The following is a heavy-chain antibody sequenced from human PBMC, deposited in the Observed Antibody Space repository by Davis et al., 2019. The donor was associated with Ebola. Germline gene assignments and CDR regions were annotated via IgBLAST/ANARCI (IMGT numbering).Heavy chain of an antibody. CDR3: VRDTYYYYNTMDV. J-gene: IGHJ6*04. CDR2: ISYEGSNK. CDR1: GFTFSSYG. V-gene: IGHV3-30*03. Sequence: GESLKISCAASGFTFSSYGMHWVRQAPGKGLEWVAVISYEGSNKYYADSVKGRFTISRDNSKNTLYLQMNSLRAEDTAVYYCVRDTYYYYNTMDVWGKGTAVTVSS.